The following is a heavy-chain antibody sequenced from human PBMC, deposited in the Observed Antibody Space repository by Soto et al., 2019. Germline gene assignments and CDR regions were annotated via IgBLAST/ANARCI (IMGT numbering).Heavy chain of an antibody. CDR2: ISGSGGST. V-gene: IGHV3-23*01. J-gene: IGHJ4*02. Sequence: GGSLRPSSAAPGFPFCSYAMSWVPQAPGKGLEWVSAISGSGGSTYYADSVKGRFTISRDNSKNTLYLQMNSLRAEDTAVYYCAKSDSSGFFDYWGQGTLVTVSS. CDR1: GFPFCSYA. D-gene: IGHD6-19*01. CDR3: AKSDSSGFFDY.